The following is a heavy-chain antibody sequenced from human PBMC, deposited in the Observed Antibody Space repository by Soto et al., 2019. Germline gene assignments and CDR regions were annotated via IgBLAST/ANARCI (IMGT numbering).Heavy chain of an antibody. CDR1: GYTFTGYY. CDR3: ARARRQWLDSDY. J-gene: IGHJ4*02. Sequence: QVQLVQSGAEVKKPGASVKVSCKASGYTFTGYYMHWVRQAPGQGLEWMGWINPNSGGTNYAHKFQVWVTMTRDTSISTAYMELSRLRSDDTAVYYCARARRQWLDSDYWGQGTLVTVSS. V-gene: IGHV1-2*04. D-gene: IGHD6-19*01. CDR2: INPNSGGT.